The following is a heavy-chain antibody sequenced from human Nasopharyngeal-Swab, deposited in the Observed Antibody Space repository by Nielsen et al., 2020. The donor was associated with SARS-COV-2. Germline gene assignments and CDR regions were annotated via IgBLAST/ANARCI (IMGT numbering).Heavy chain of an antibody. CDR2: IYTSGST. CDR1: GGSISSGSYY. D-gene: IGHD5-12*01. CDR3: ARDLGGSGYDLGGYYYYYGMDV. V-gene: IGHV4-61*02. J-gene: IGHJ6*02. Sequence: SETLSLTCTVSGGSISSGSYYWSWIRQPAGKGLEWIGRIYTSGSTNYNPSLKSRVTISVDTSKNQFSLKLSSVTAADTAVYYCARDLGGSGYDLGGYYYYYGMDVWGQGTTVTVSS.